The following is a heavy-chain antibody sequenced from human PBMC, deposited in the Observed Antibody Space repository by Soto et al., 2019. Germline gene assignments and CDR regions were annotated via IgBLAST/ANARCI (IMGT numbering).Heavy chain of an antibody. CDR2: INPNSGGT. CDR1: GYTFTDYY. Sequence: QVHLVQSGAEVRKPGASVRVSCKASGYTFTDYYIHWVRQAPGQGLEWMGWINPNSGGTNYAVNFQGRDTMARDASINTGYMEMSSLRSDDTAFYFWTRGSPDNVLRPLGEVSDFAYWAQGTLVTFSS. D-gene: IGHD3-3*01. CDR3: TRGSPDNVLRPLGEVSDFAY. V-gene: IGHV1-2*02. J-gene: IGHJ4*02.